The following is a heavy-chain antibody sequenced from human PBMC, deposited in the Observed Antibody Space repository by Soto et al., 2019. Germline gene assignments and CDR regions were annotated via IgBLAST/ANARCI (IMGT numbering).Heavy chain of an antibody. D-gene: IGHD5-18*01. CDR1: GGSISSYY. Sequence: QVQLQESGPGLVKPSETLSLTCTVSGGSISSYYWSWIRQPPGKGLEWIGYIYYSGSTNYNPSLQGRLTISVDTSKSPFSLKLSSVTAADTAVYYCATHSRGYSYGPYYFDYWGQGTLVTVSS. CDR3: ATHSRGYSYGPYYFDY. J-gene: IGHJ4*02. CDR2: IYYSGST. V-gene: IGHV4-59*01.